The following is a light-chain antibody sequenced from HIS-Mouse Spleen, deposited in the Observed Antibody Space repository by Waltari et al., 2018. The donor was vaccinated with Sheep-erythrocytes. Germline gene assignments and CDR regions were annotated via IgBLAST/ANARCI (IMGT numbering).Light chain of an antibody. V-gene: IGLV2-14*01. CDR3: SSYTSSSTQV. Sequence: QSALTQPASVSGSPGQSITIPCTGTSSDVGGYNYLSWYQQHPGKAPKPMIYEVSNRPSGVSNRFSGSKSGNTASLTISGLQAEDEADYYCSSYTSSSTQVFGGGTKLTVL. CDR2: EVS. CDR1: SSDVGGYNY. J-gene: IGLJ2*01.